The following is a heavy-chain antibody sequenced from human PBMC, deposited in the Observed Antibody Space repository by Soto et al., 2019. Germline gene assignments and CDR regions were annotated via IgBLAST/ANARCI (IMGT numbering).Heavy chain of an antibody. Sequence: SETLSLTCTVSGGSISSYYWSWIRQPPGKGLEWIGYIYYSGSTNYNPSLKSRVTISVDTSKNQFSLKLSSVTAADTAVYYCALLAAKLRVFDYWGQGTLVTVSS. CDR1: GGSISSYY. CDR2: IYYSGST. CDR3: ALLAAKLRVFDY. V-gene: IGHV4-59*12. D-gene: IGHD6-6*01. J-gene: IGHJ4*02.